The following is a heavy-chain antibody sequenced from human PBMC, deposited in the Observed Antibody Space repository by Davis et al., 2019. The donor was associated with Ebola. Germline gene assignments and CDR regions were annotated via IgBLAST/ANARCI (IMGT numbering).Heavy chain of an antibody. J-gene: IGHJ4*02. CDR2: INPSGGST. Sequence: ASVKVSCKASGGTFSSYAIHWVRQAPGQGLEWMGIINPSGGSTSYAQKFQGRVTMTRDTSTSTVYMELSSLRSEDTAVYYCASGTLRLFLSYWGQGTLVTVSS. CDR1: GGTFSSYA. CDR3: ASGTLRLFLSY. D-gene: IGHD3-22*01. V-gene: IGHV1-46*01.